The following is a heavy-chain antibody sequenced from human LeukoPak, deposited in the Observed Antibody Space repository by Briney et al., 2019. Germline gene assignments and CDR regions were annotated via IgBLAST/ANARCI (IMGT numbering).Heavy chain of an antibody. J-gene: IGHJ4*02. CDR2: INHSGST. CDR1: GGSFSGYY. D-gene: IGHD3-22*01. CDR3: ARSRDSSGYYLFDY. Sequence: PSETLSLTCAVYGGSFSGYYWSWIRQPPGKGLEWIGEINHSGSTNYNPSLKSRVTISVDTSKNQFSLKLSSVTAADTAVYYCARSRDSSGYYLFDYWGQGTLVTVSS. V-gene: IGHV4-34*01.